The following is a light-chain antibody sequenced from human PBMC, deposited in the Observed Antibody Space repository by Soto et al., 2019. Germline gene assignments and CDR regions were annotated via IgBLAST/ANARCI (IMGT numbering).Light chain of an antibody. Sequence: EIVLTQSPGTLSLSPGERATLSCRASQSVSSTYLAWYQHKPGQAPRLLIYGASSRATGIPDRFSGSGSGTDVTLTSSRLEPEDFAVYYCQQYGSSPYNFGQGTELEIK. J-gene: IGKJ2*01. CDR3: QQYGSSPYN. CDR2: GAS. V-gene: IGKV3-20*01. CDR1: QSVSSTY.